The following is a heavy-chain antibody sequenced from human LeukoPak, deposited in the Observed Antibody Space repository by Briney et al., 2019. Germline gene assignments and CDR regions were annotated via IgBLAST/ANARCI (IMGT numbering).Heavy chain of an antibody. Sequence: PGGSLRLSCAASGFPFSSYSMNWVRQAPGKGLEWVSYISRSGSTIHYADSVKGRFTISRDNAKNSLYLQMNSLRANDTSVYYCARDYSSASLNLDYWGQGTLVTVSS. J-gene: IGHJ4*02. CDR1: GFPFSSYS. V-gene: IGHV3-48*04. CDR2: ISRSGSTI. D-gene: IGHD3-22*01. CDR3: ARDYSSASLNLDY.